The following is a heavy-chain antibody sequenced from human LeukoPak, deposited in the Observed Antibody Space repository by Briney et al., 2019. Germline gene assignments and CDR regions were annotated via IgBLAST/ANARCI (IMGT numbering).Heavy chain of an antibody. CDR3: ARGWYSSSWYDHWFDP. CDR1: GYTFTSYY. D-gene: IGHD6-13*01. CDR2: INPSGGST. J-gene: IGHJ5*02. V-gene: IGHV1-46*01. Sequence: GASVKVSCKASGYTFTSYYMHWVRQAPGQGLEWMGIINPSGGSTSYAQKFQGRVTMTRDMSTSTVYMELSSLRSEDTAVYYCARGWYSSSWYDHWFDPWGQGTLVTVSS.